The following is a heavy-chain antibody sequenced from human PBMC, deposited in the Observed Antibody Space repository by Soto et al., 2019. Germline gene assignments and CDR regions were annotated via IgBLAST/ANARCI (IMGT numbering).Heavy chain of an antibody. J-gene: IGHJ5*02. CDR3: ARGLTGGLAYCGGDCYLNWFDP. CDR1: GVSFSGYY. D-gene: IGHD2-21*02. V-gene: IGHV4-34*01. CDR2: INHSGST. Sequence: SETLSLTCAVYGVSFSGYYWSWIRQPPGKGLEWIGEINHSGSTNYNPSLKSRVTISVDTSKNQFSLKLSSVTAADTAVYYCARGLTGGLAYCGGDCYLNWFDPWGQGTLVTVSS.